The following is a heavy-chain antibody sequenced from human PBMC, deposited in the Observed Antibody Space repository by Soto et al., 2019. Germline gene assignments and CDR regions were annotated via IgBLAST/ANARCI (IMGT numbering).Heavy chain of an antibody. CDR3: TTAGGALGNYYGSGSYFVGDY. D-gene: IGHD3-10*01. J-gene: IGHJ4*02. CDR1: GFTFSNAW. Sequence: GGSLRLSCAASGFTFSNAWMNWVRQAPGKGLEWVGRIKSKTDGGTTDYAAPVKGRFTISRDDSKNTLYLQMNSLKTEDTAVYYCTTAGGALGNYYGSGSYFVGDYWGQGTLVTVSS. V-gene: IGHV3-15*07. CDR2: IKSKTDGGTT.